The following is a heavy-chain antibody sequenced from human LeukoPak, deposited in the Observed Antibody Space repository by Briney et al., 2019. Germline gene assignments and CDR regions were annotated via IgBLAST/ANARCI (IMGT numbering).Heavy chain of an antibody. CDR3: AKDAVYYYDSSADY. D-gene: IGHD3-22*01. Sequence: GGSLRLSCAASGFTFSSYWMHWVRQAPAKGLVWVSRINSDGSSTNYADSVKGRFTISRDNAKNTLYLQMNSLRAEDTAVYYCAKDAVYYYDSSADYWGQGTLVTVSS. CDR1: GFTFSSYW. V-gene: IGHV3-74*01. J-gene: IGHJ4*02. CDR2: INSDGSST.